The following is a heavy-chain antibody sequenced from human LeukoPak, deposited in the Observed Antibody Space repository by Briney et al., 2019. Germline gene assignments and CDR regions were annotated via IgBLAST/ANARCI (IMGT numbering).Heavy chain of an antibody. CDR1: GFTFSDYY. CDR3: ASALWASAFDI. Sequence: PGGSLRLSCAASGFTFSDYYINWIRQAPGKGLEWVSYISSSGSTIYYADSVKGRFTISRDNAKNSLYLQMNSLRAEDTAVYYCASALWASAFDIWGQGTMVTVSS. J-gene: IGHJ3*02. D-gene: IGHD3-16*01. CDR2: ISSSGSTI. V-gene: IGHV3-11*01.